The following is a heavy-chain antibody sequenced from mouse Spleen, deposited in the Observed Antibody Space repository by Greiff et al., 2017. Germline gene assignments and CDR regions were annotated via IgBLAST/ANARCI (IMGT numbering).Heavy chain of an antibody. CDR1: GFTFSSYA. Sequence: DVMLVESGGGLVKPGGSLKLSCAASGFTFSSYAMSWVRQTPEKRLEWVATISSGGSYTYYPDSVKGRFTISRDNAKNTLYLQMSSLRSEDTAMYYCARGLLRPYYAMDYWGQGTSVTVSS. V-gene: IGHV5-9-1*01. CDR3: ARGLLRPYYAMDY. CDR2: ISSGGSYT. D-gene: IGHD1-2*01. J-gene: IGHJ4*01.